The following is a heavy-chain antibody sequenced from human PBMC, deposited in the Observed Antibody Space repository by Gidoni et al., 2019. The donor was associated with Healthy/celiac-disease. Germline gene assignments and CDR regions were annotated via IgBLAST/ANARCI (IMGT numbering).Heavy chain of an antibody. CDR1: GFTFSSYE. D-gene: IGHD3-10*01. J-gene: IGHJ4*02. V-gene: IGHV3-48*03. CDR3: ARDPSGSGTQPDY. CDR2: ISSSGSTI. Sequence: EVQLVESGGGLVQPGGSLRLSCAASGFTFSSYEMNWVRQAPGKGLEGVSYISSSGSTIYYADSVKGRFTISRDNAKNSLYLQMHSLRAEDTAVYYCARDPSGSGTQPDYWGQGTLVTVSS.